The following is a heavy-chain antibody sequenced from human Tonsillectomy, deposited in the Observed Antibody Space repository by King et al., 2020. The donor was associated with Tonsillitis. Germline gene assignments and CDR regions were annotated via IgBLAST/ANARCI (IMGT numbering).Heavy chain of an antibody. CDR3: ARGYCSGGRCSSWFDP. CDR1: GGSISSGGYS. CDR2: IYHSGGT. V-gene: IGHV4-30-2*01. Sequence: LQLQESGSGLVKPSQTLSLTCAVSGGSISSGGYSWNWIRQPPGKGLECIGYIYHSGGTYYNPSLKSRVTISVDKSKNQFSLKVSSATAADTAVYYCARGYCSGGRCSSWFDPWGQGTLVTVSS. J-gene: IGHJ5*02. D-gene: IGHD2-15*01.